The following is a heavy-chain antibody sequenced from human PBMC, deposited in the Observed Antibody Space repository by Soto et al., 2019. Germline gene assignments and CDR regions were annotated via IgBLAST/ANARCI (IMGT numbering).Heavy chain of an antibody. CDR3: GRRGQYASGAYYADW. Sequence: EVQLVESGGDLVQPGGSLRLSCAASGLTFSRYWMHWVRQAPGQGLVWLSRISSDGTTTSYADSVKGRFTISRDNAKNTLYLQMSNLRAEDTATYYCGRRGQYASGAYYADWWGQGTLVTVSP. V-gene: IGHV3-74*01. CDR1: GLTFSRYW. D-gene: IGHD3-10*01. CDR2: ISSDGTTT. J-gene: IGHJ4*02.